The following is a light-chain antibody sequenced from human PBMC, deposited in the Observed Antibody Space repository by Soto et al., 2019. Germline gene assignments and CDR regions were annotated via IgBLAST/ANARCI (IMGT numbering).Light chain of an antibody. Sequence: DIQMTQSPSSLAASLGGRGTSTCRASQSISNYLNWYQQKPGKAPMLLIYAASSLHSGVPSRFSGSGSGTDFTLTISSLRPEDSATYYCQQSYSSPWTFGLGTKGDIK. CDR3: QQSYSSPWT. CDR1: QSISNY. J-gene: IGKJ1*01. CDR2: AAS. V-gene: IGKV1-39*01.